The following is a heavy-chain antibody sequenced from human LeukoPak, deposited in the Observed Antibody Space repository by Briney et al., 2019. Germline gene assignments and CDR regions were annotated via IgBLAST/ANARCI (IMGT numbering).Heavy chain of an antibody. Sequence: SETLSLTCGVSGGSISSGGFSWSWIRQPPGKGLEWIGYIYHSGSTYYKPSLKSRVTISIDRSKNYSSLNLSSVTAADTAVYYCARASHDSSGTPFDYWGQGTLVTVSS. J-gene: IGHJ4*02. CDR1: GGSISSGGFS. V-gene: IGHV4-30-2*01. CDR3: ARASHDSSGTPFDY. D-gene: IGHD3-22*01. CDR2: IYHSGST.